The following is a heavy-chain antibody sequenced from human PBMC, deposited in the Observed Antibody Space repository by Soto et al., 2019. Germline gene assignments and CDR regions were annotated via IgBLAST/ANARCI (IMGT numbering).Heavy chain of an antibody. CDR2: ISAYNGNT. Sequence: ASVKVSCKASGYTFTSYGISWVRQAPGQGLEWMGWISAYNGNTNYAQKLQGRVTMTTDTSTSTAYMELRSLRSDDTAVYYCARFRTPRPGDNGVSDYWGQGTLVTAPQ. CDR3: ARFRTPRPGDNGVSDY. D-gene: IGHD2-8*01. CDR1: GYTFTSYG. J-gene: IGHJ4*02. V-gene: IGHV1-18*04.